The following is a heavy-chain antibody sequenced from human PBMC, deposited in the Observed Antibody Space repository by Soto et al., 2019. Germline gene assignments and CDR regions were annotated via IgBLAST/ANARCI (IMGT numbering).Heavy chain of an antibody. Sequence: QVQLVQSGAEVKKPGSSVKVSCKASGGTFSSYAISWVRQAPGQGLEWMGEIIPIFGTANYAQKFQGRVTITAVESTSTAYMELSSLRSEDTAVYYCARDRGPSSGYYPYWFDPWGKGTLVTVSS. D-gene: IGHD3-22*01. CDR3: ARDRGPSSGYYPYWFDP. CDR2: IIPIFGTA. CDR1: GGTFSSYA. V-gene: IGHV1-69*12. J-gene: IGHJ5*02.